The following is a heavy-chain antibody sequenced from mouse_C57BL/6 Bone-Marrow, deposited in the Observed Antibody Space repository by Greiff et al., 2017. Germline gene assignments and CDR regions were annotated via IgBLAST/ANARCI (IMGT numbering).Heavy chain of an antibody. D-gene: IGHD2-3*01. CDR3: TTDGYYGDYFDY. J-gene: IGHJ2*01. V-gene: IGHV14-4*01. CDR1: GFNIKDDY. Sequence: VQLKESGAELVRPGASVKLSCTASGFNIKDDYMHWVKQRPEQGLEWIGWIDPENGDTEYASKFQGKATITADTSSNIAYLQLSSLTSEDTAVYYCTTDGYYGDYFDYWGQGTTLTVSS. CDR2: IDPENGDT.